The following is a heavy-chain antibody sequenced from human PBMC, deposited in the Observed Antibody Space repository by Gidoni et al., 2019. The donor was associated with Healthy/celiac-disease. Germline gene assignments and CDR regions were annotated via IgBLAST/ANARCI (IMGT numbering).Heavy chain of an antibody. V-gene: IGHV1-46*03. Sequence: QVQLVQSGAEVKKPGASVKVSCKASGYTFTSYYMHWVRQAPGQGLEWMGIINPSGGSTSYAQKFQGRVTMTRDTSTSTVYMELSSLRSEDTAVYYCARPEGDITMVRGTLDAFDIWGQGTMVTVSS. CDR1: GYTFTSYY. CDR3: ARPEGDITMVRGTLDAFDI. CDR2: INPSGGST. D-gene: IGHD3-10*01. J-gene: IGHJ3*02.